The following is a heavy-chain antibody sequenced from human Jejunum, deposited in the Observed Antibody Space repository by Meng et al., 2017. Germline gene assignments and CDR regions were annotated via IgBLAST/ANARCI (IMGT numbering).Heavy chain of an antibody. Sequence: EVQLEESGGGSVQPWVSLRLSCAASGVSFRSVWRHWVRQVPGKGLVWVSRINSDGSSISYADSVKGRFTISRDNAKSTLYLQMNSLRVEDTAVYFCARSGYSGSGIDPWGQGTLVTVSS. V-gene: IGHV3-74*01. J-gene: IGHJ5*02. D-gene: IGHD1-26*01. CDR3: ARSGYSGSGIDP. CDR2: INSDGSSI. CDR1: GVSFRSVW.